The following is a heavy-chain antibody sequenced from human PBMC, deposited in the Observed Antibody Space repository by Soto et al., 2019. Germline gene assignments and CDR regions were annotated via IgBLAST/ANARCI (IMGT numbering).Heavy chain of an antibody. CDR3: AKSSLGALQGGWFDP. CDR2: INTGNGNT. V-gene: IGHV1-3*04. J-gene: IGHJ5*02. CDR1: GYIFANYA. Sequence: ASVKVSCKASGYIFANYAMHWVRQAPGQRLEWMGWINTGNGNTKYSQKFQGRVTITRDTSASTAYMELSSLRSKDTAVYYCAKSSLGALQGGWFDPWGQGTLVTVSS. D-gene: IGHD3-10*01.